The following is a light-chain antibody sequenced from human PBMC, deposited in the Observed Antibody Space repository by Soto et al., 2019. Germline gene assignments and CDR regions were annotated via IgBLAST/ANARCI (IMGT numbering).Light chain of an antibody. J-gene: IGKJ4*01. CDR2: GAS. CDR1: QSVSTN. Sequence: EILMTQSPATLSVSPGEGATLSCRASQSVSTNLAWYQQKPGQAPRLLIYGASTTANGIPARFSGSGSGTEFTLTISSLQSEDFAIYSCQQYNNWPLTFGGGTKVEI. V-gene: IGKV3-15*01. CDR3: QQYNNWPLT.